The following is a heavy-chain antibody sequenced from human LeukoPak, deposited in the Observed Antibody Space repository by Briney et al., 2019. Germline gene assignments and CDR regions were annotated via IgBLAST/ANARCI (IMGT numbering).Heavy chain of an antibody. J-gene: IGHJ3*02. CDR1: GFTFGDYA. V-gene: IGHV3-49*03. Sequence: GGSLRLSCTASGFTFGDYAMSWFCQAPGKGLEWVGFIRSKAYGGTTEYAASVKGRFTISRDDSKSIAYLQMNSLKTEDTAVYYCTRCGGDCYSGFSDAFDIWGQGTMVTVSS. CDR2: IRSKAYGGTT. D-gene: IGHD2-21*02. CDR3: TRCGGDCYSGFSDAFDI.